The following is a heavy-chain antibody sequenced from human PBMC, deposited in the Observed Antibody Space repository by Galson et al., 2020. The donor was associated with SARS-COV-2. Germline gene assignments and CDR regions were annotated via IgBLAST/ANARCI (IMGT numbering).Heavy chain of an antibody. Sequence: ASVKVSCTASGYTFTGYYMHWVRQAPGQGLEWMGWINPNSGGTNYAQKFQGRVTMTRDTSISIAYMELSRLRSDDTAVYYCARDGTAMVTNGVDIWGQGTMVTVSS. CDR3: ARDGTAMVTNGVDI. CDR2: INPNSGGT. CDR1: GYTFTGYY. J-gene: IGHJ3*02. V-gene: IGHV1-2*02. D-gene: IGHD5-18*01.